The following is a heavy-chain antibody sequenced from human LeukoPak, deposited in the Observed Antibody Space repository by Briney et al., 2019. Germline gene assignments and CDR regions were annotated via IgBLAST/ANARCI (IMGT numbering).Heavy chain of an antibody. J-gene: IGHJ4*02. V-gene: IGHV3-21*01. CDR3: ARDGPYSSSSQGMGY. CDR1: GFTFSSYS. CDR2: ISSSSSYI. D-gene: IGHD6-6*01. Sequence: GGSLRLSCAASGFTFSSYSMNWVRQAPGKGLEWVSSISSSSSYIYYADSVKGRFTISRDNAKNSLYLQMNSLRAEDTAVYYCARDGPYSSSSQGMGYWGQGTLVTVSS.